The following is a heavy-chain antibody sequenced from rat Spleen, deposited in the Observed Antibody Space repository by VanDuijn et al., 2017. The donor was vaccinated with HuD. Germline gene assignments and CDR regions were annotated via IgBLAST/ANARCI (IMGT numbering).Heavy chain of an antibody. CDR1: GFSLTSYP. Sequence: QVQLKESGPGLVQPSQTLSLTCTVSGFSLTSYPVSWVRQPPGKGLEWMGVIWIDGNTAYNSLLKSRLTISRDTSKNQVFLKMNSLQTEDTATYYCARDRTGPWDYWGQGVMVTVSS. D-gene: IGHD3-2*01. CDR2: IWIDGNT. J-gene: IGHJ2*01. CDR3: ARDRTGPWDY. V-gene: IGHV2-43*01.